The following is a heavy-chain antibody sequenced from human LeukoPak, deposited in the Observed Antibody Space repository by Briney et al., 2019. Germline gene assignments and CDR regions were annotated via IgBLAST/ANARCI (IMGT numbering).Heavy chain of an antibody. Sequence: SETLSLTCTVSGYSISSGYYWGWIRQPAGKGLEWIGRIYTSGNTNYNPSLKSRATISVDTSKNQFSLKLSFVTAADTAVYYCTRDQPTSYYYASGSYGFDYWGQGTLVTVSS. J-gene: IGHJ4*02. D-gene: IGHD3-10*01. CDR1: GYSISSGYY. CDR3: TRDQPTSYYYASGSYGFDY. CDR2: IYTSGNT. V-gene: IGHV4-61*02.